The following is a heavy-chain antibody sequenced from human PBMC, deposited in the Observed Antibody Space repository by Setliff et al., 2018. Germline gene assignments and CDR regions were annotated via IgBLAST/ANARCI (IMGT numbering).Heavy chain of an antibody. CDR2: ITHTGST. D-gene: IGHD1-26*01. Sequence: PSETLSLTCAAYGGTFSDYYWTWIRQPPGKGLEWIGEITHTGSTNYNPSLKSRVTISVDTSKNQFSLKMNSVTATDTAVYYCARGGTIVPYLFDYWGQGTLVTVSS. J-gene: IGHJ4*02. CDR3: ARGGTIVPYLFDY. CDR1: GGTFSDYY. V-gene: IGHV4-34*01.